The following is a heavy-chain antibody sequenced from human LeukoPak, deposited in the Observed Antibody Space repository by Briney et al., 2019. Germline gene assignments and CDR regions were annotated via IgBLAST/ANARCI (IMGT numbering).Heavy chain of an antibody. V-gene: IGHV1-8*01. CDR2: MNPNSGNT. CDR3: ARENSTYYYDSSGYEFDP. J-gene: IGHJ5*02. CDR1: GYTFTSYD. Sequence: SSVKVSCKASGYTFTSYDINWVRQATGQGLEWMGWMNPNSGNTGYAQKFQGRVTMTRNTSISTAYMELSSLRSEDTAVYYCARENSTYYYDSSGYEFDPWGQGTLVTVSS. D-gene: IGHD3-22*01.